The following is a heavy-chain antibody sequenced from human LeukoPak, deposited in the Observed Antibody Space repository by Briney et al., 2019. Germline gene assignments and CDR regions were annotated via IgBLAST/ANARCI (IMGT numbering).Heavy chain of an antibody. Sequence: SETLSLTCAVYGGSFSGYYWSWIRQPPGKGLEWIGEINHSGSTNYDPSLKSRVTISVDTSKNQFSLKLSSVTAADTAVYYCARGYGDLDYWGQGTLVTVSS. CDR1: GGSFSGYY. CDR3: ARGYGDLDY. V-gene: IGHV4-34*01. J-gene: IGHJ4*02. D-gene: IGHD4-17*01. CDR2: INHSGST.